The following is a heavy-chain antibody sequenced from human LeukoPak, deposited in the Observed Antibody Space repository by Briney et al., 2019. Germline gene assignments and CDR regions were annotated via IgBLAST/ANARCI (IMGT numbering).Heavy chain of an antibody. CDR2: IYYSGTT. CDR3: ARHNYTHYYDSSGNYYYYHMDV. CDR1: GDSISSSTYY. D-gene: IGHD3-22*01. Sequence: SETLSLTCTVSGDSISSSTYYWGWIRQAPGKGLEWIGIIYYSGTTYYNPSLKSRVTISVDTSKNRFSLKLRSVAAADTAVYYCARHNYTHYYDSSGNYYYYHMDVWGKGTTVTVSS. J-gene: IGHJ6*03. V-gene: IGHV4-39*01.